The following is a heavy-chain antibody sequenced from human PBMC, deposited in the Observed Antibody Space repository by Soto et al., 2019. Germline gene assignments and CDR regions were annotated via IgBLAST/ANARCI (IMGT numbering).Heavy chain of an antibody. J-gene: IGHJ4*02. Sequence: GSVKVSGKGSGYTFTSYGISWVRQAPGKGLEWMGWISAYNGNTNYAQKLQGRVTMTTDTSTSTAYMELRSLRSDDTAVYYCARDGYCTNGVCYGLFDYWGQGTLVTVSS. D-gene: IGHD2-8*01. CDR1: GYTFTSYG. V-gene: IGHV1-18*01. CDR2: ISAYNGNT. CDR3: ARDGYCTNGVCYGLFDY.